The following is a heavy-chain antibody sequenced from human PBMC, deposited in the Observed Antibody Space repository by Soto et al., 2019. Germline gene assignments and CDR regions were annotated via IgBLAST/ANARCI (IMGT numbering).Heavy chain of an antibody. Sequence: ASVKVSCKASGYTFTSYGISWVRQAPGQGLEWMGIINPNNGSTSYAQKFQGRVTMTRDTSTSTVYMELSSLRSEDTAVYYCARDVNSSLDYWGQGTLVTVSS. D-gene: IGHD5-18*01. CDR1: GYTFTSYG. CDR2: INPNNGST. J-gene: IGHJ4*02. CDR3: ARDVNSSLDY. V-gene: IGHV1-46*01.